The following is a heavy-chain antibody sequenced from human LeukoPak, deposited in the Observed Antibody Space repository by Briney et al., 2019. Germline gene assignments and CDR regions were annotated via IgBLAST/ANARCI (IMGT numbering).Heavy chain of an antibody. CDR1: GGSVSSSY. CDR2: IYYSGTTSGNT. Sequence: SETLSLTCTVSGGSVSSSYWSWIRQPPGKGLEWIGHIYYSGTTSGNTNYNPSLKSRVTISIDTAKNQFSLQVRSVSAADTAVYYCARGSGRYYYYGVDVWGQGTTVAVSS. J-gene: IGHJ6*02. CDR3: ARGSGRYYYYGVDV. V-gene: IGHV4-59*02. D-gene: IGHD7-27*01.